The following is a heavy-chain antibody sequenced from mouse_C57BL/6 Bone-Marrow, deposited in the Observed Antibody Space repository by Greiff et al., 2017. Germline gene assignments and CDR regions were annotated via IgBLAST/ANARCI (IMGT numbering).Heavy chain of an antibody. CDR3: AREDYYGSSMDY. D-gene: IGHD1-1*01. J-gene: IGHJ2*01. CDR1: GYTFTSYW. V-gene: IGHV1-69*01. Sequence: VQLQQPGAELVMPGASVKLSCKASGYTFTSYWMHWVKQRPGQGLEWIGEIDPSDGYTNYNQKFKGKSTLTVDKSSSTAYMQLSSLTSDDSAGEYCAREDYYGSSMDYWGQGTTLTVSS. CDR2: IDPSDGYT.